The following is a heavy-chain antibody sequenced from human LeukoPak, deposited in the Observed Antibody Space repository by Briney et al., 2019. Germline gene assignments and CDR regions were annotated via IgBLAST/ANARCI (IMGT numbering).Heavy chain of an antibody. V-gene: IGHV4-34*01. CDR3: ARGRYRKWELRPGLFDY. Sequence: PSETLSLTCAVYGGSFSSYYWSWIRQPPGKGLEWIGEINHSGSTNYNPSLKRRVTISVDTSKNQFSLKLSSVTAADTAVYYCARGRYRKWELRPGLFDYWGQGTLVTVSS. J-gene: IGHJ4*02. CDR2: INHSGST. D-gene: IGHD1-26*01. CDR1: GGSFSSYY.